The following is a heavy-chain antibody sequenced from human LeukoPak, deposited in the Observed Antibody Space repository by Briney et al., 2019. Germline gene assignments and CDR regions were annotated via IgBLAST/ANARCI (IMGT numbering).Heavy chain of an antibody. J-gene: IGHJ4*02. CDR1: GVSITSHF. D-gene: IGHD2-15*01. CDR2: IYYSGST. V-gene: IGHV4-59*08. CDR3: ARGSGVYPLDFDF. Sequence: SETLSLTCTVSGVSITSHFWSWIRQAPGKGLEWIGHIYYSGSTNFNPSLKSRVTMSIGTSKNLFSLNLNSVTAADTAIYYCARGSGVYPLDFDFWGQGTLVAVSS.